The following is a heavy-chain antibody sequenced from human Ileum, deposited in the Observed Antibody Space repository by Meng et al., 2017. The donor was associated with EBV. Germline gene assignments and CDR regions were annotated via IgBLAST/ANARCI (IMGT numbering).Heavy chain of an antibody. CDR2: IYYSGST. CDR1: GGSISSGNHY. J-gene: IGHJ2*01. CDR3: ASLYGDSSVWYLDL. D-gene: IGHD4-17*01. V-gene: IGHV4-31*03. Sequence: QVQLQESGPGRVKPSQTLSRTVIVSGGSISSGNHYWSWIRQHPGKGLEYIGYIYYSGSTYYNPSLKSRVIISVDTSKNQFSLRLNSVTAADTAVYYCASLYGDSSVWYLDLWGRGTLVTVSS.